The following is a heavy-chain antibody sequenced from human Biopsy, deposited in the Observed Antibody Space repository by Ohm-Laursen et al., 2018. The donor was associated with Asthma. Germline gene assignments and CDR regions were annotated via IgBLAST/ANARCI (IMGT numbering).Heavy chain of an antibody. V-gene: IGHV1-46*01. CDR2: INPSGGST. CDR1: GYTFTSYY. Sequence: ASVKVSCKASGYTFTSYYMHWVRQAPGQGLEWMGIINPSGGSTNYAQKFQGRVTITADESTSTAYMELSSLRSEDTAVYYCARAGALIVGATMGYWGQGTLVTVSS. D-gene: IGHD1-26*01. CDR3: ARAGALIVGATMGY. J-gene: IGHJ4*02.